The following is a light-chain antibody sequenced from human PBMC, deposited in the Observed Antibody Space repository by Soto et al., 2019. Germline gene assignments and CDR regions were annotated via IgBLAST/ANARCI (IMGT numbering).Light chain of an antibody. Sequence: QSALTQPRSVSGSPGQSVTISCTGTSRDVGGYNYVSWYQQYPGKAPRLMIYDVTNRPSGVPDRFSGSKSGNTASLTISGLQAEDEADYFCCSYAGNSYAGTYKVAFGGGTQLTV. V-gene: IGLV2-11*01. CDR3: CSYAGNSYAGTYKVA. CDR2: DVT. CDR1: SRDVGGYNY. J-gene: IGLJ2*01.